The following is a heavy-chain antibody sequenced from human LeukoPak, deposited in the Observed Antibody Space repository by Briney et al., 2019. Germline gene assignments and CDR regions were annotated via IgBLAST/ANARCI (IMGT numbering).Heavy chain of an antibody. D-gene: IGHD3-22*01. Sequence: ASVKVSCKASGYTFTGYFMHWVRQAPGQGLEWMGWINPNSGGTNYAQKFQGRVTLTRDTSISTAYMELSSLRSDDTAVYYCARDERYDSSGYPFDYGGQGTLVTVSS. CDR3: ARDERYDSSGYPFDY. J-gene: IGHJ4*02. CDR2: INPNSGGT. CDR1: GYTFTGYF. V-gene: IGHV1-2*02.